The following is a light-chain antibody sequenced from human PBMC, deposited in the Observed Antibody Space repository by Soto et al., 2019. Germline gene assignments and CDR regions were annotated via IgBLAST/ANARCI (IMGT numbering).Light chain of an antibody. J-gene: IGKJ1*01. CDR2: LGS. CDR3: MQYGDSQWT. CDR1: QSLLHSNGYNY. V-gene: IGKV2-28*01. Sequence: DIVMTQSPLSLPVTPGEPASISCRSSQSLLHSNGYNYLDWYLQKPGQSPQLLIYLGSNRASGVPDRFSGSGSGTDFTLKISRVEDEDVGVYSCMQYGDSQWTLGQGTKVDIK.